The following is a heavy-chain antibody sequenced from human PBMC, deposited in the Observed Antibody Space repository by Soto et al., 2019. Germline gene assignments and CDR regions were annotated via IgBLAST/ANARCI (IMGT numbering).Heavy chain of an antibody. V-gene: IGHV3-74*01. Sequence: EVQLVESGGGLVQPGGSLRLSCAASGFTFSSYWMHWVRQAPGKGLVWVSRINSDGSSTSYADSVKGRFTISRDNAKNTLYLQMNSRIAEDTAVYYGARGMLWFGELRDYYYYGMDVWGQGTTVTVSS. J-gene: IGHJ6*02. CDR2: INSDGSST. D-gene: IGHD3-10*01. CDR3: ARGMLWFGELRDYYYYGMDV. CDR1: GFTFSSYW.